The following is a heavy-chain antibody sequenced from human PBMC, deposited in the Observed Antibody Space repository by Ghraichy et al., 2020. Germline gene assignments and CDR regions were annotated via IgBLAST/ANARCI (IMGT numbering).Heavy chain of an antibody. CDR2: ISGSGGNT. J-gene: IGHJ4*02. CDR1: GFTFSSYV. D-gene: IGHD4-17*01. Sequence: LNISCAASGFTFSSYVMSWVRQAPGKGLEWVSGISGSGGNTYYADSVKGRFTISRDNSKKTLYLQMNSLRAEDTAVYYCAKDRTYGFRDFDYWGQGTLVTVSS. V-gene: IGHV3-23*01. CDR3: AKDRTYGFRDFDY.